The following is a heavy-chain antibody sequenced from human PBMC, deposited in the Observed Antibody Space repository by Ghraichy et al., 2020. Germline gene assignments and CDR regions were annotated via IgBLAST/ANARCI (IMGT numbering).Heavy chain of an antibody. J-gene: IGHJ3*02. D-gene: IGHD6-19*01. V-gene: IGHV3-21*01. CDR1: GFTFSSYS. CDR2: ISSSSSYI. CDR3: ARDPWGIAVAGPGNDAFDI. Sequence: LSLTCAASGFTFSSYSMNWVRQAPGKGLEWVSSISSSSSYIYYADSVKGRFTISRDNAKNSLYLQMNSLRAEDTAVYYCARDPWGIAVAGPGNDAFDIWGQGTMVTVSS.